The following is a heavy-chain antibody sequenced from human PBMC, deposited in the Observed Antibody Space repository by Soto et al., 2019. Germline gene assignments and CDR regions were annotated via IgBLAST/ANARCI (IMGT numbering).Heavy chain of an antibody. CDR3: ARGDILIGSRNWFDP. Sequence: PSETLSLTCAVYGGSFINHYWSWIRQPPGKGLEWIGEINHIGITNYNPSLKSRVTLSVDTFKKQFSLKLSSVAAADTAVYYCARGDILIGSRNWFDPWGRGTLVTVSS. D-gene: IGHD3-9*01. CDR1: GGSFINHY. J-gene: IGHJ5*02. V-gene: IGHV4-34*01. CDR2: INHIGIT.